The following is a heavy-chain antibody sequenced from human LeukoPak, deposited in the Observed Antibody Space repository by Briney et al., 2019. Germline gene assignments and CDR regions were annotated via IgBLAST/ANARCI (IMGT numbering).Heavy chain of an antibody. Sequence: SETLSLTCAVYGGSFSGYYWSWIRQPPGKGLEWIGEINHSGSTNYNPSLKSRVTISVDTSKNQFSLKLSSVTAADTAVYYCARRRVGATRDWGQGTLVTVSS. CDR3: ARRRVGATRD. V-gene: IGHV4-34*01. D-gene: IGHD1-26*01. CDR1: GGSFSGYY. J-gene: IGHJ4*02. CDR2: INHSGST.